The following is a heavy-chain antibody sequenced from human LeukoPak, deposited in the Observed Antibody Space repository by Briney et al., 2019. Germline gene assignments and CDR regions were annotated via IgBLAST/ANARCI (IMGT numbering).Heavy chain of an antibody. V-gene: IGHV3-64*01. CDR3: ARGRHVSVGYGLDV. CDR1: GFTFSSYA. J-gene: IGHJ6*02. D-gene: IGHD5/OR15-5a*01. Sequence: PGGSLRLSCAASGFTFSSYAMYWVRQAPGKGLEYVSAISSNGGNSYYANSLKGRFTISRDNSKNTLYLQMGSLRGEDMAVYYCARGRHVSVGYGLDVWGQGTTVTVSS. CDR2: ISSNGGNS.